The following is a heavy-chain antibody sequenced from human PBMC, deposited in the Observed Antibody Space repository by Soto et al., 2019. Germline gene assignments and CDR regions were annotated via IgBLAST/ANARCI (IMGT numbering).Heavy chain of an antibody. D-gene: IGHD6-19*01. J-gene: IGHJ5*02. CDR1: GLSITDSEMG. Sequence: QVTLKESGPVLVKPTETLTLRCTVSGLSITDSEMGVSWIRQPPGQPLEWLAHIDSSGEKSYRTFLKSRLAISKDTTKIQIVLTMTNMDPADTATYYCARRHLAVAVSPWFDPWGLGIPVTVAS. CDR3: ARRHLAVAVSPWFDP. CDR2: IDSSGEK. V-gene: IGHV2-26*01.